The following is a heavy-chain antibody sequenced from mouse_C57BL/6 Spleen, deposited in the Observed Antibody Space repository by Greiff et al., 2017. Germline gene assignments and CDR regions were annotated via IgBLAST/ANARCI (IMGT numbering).Heavy chain of an antibody. Sequence: VQLQQSGAELARPGASVKLSCKASGYTFTSYGISWVKQRTGQGLEWIGEIYPRSGNTYYNEKFKGKATLTADKSSSTAYMELRSLTSEDSAVYFCARRGYYYDGSIYYAMDYWGQGTSVTVSS. V-gene: IGHV1-81*01. J-gene: IGHJ4*01. CDR3: ARRGYYYDGSIYYAMDY. CDR1: GYTFTSYG. CDR2: IYPRSGNT. D-gene: IGHD1-1*01.